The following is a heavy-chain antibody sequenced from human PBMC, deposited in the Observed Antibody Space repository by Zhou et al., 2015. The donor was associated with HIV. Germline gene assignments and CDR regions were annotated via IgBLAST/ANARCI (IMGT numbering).Heavy chain of an antibody. Sequence: QVQLVQSRAEVKKPGASVKVSCKASGYTFTTYGISWVRQAPGQLEWMGWISAYNGNTHYAQKLQGRVTMTTDTSTSTAYMELRSLRSDDTAVYYCARVWVGATSVNYYYGMDVWGQGDHGHRLL. V-gene: IGHV1-18*01. CDR1: GYTFTTYG. CDR3: ARVWVGATSVNYYYGMDV. CDR2: ISAYNGNT. D-gene: IGHD1-26*01. J-gene: IGHJ6*02.